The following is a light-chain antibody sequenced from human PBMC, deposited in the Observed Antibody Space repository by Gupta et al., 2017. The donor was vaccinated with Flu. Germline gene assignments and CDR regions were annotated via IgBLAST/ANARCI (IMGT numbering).Light chain of an antibody. Sequence: GQTASITCSGDGLPKKDVSWYQQKSGQAPVTVIFEDYIRPSEIPERFSGSKSGTTATLTISGARAEDEGDYYCYSTDTTGSLGVFGGGTRLTVL. J-gene: IGLJ2*01. CDR3: YSTDTTGSLGV. CDR1: GLPKKD. CDR2: EDY. V-gene: IGLV3-10*01.